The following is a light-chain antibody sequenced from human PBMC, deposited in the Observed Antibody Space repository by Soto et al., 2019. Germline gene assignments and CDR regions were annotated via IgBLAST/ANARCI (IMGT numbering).Light chain of an antibody. J-gene: IGKJ1*01. CDR2: KAS. V-gene: IGKV1-5*03. CDR1: QTISTW. CDR3: QQYKSYWT. Sequence: DIHVTQSAPTLSASVGDIVTITGRASQTISTWMAWYQQKPGKAPKLLIYKASTLKSGVPSRFSGSGSGTEFTLTISSLQPDDFATYHCQQYKSYWTFGQGTKVDIK.